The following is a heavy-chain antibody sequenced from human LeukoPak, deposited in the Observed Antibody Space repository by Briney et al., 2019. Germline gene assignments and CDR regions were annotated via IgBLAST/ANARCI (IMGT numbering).Heavy chain of an antibody. J-gene: IGHJ3*02. Sequence: PGGSLRLSCAASGFTFSSYWMSWVRQAPGKGLEWVANIKQDGSEKYYVDSVKGRFTISRDNAKNSLYLQMNGLRAEDTAVYYCARDIVLMVYAIYGHDAFDIWGQGTMVTVSS. CDR3: ARDIVLMVYAIYGHDAFDI. CDR1: GFTFSSYW. CDR2: IKQDGSEK. V-gene: IGHV3-7*01. D-gene: IGHD2-8*01.